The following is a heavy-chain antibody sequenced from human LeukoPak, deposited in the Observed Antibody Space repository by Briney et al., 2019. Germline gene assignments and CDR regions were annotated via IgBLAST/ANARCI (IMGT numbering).Heavy chain of an antibody. CDR1: GVSLSSYY. CDR2: THYTGKT. Sequence: KTSETLSLTCTVSGVSLSSYYRSWIRQPPGKGLEWIGDTHYTGKTDYNPSLKIRVTISMDTSKRQFSLKLNSVTAADTAVYYCAALAVVDTGRYGEFDYWGQGTLVTVSS. CDR3: AALAVVDTGRYGEFDY. J-gene: IGHJ4*02. D-gene: IGHD2-8*02. V-gene: IGHV4-59*08.